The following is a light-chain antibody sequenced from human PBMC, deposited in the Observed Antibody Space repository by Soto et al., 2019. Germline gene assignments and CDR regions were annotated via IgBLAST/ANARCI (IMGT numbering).Light chain of an antibody. CDR3: QHYGNSLWT. CDR2: AAS. Sequence: EIVLTQSPGTLSLSPGERATLSCRASQSVSSNSLAWYQQRPGQAPRLLISAASSRATGIPDRFSGSGSGTDFTLTISRLEPEDFAVYFCQHYGNSLWTFGQGTKVDIK. CDR1: QSVSSNS. J-gene: IGKJ1*01. V-gene: IGKV3-20*01.